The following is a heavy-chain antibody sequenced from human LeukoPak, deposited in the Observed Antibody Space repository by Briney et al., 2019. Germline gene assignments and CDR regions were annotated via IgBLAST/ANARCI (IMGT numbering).Heavy chain of an antibody. CDR3: VSGHSSGWYYFDY. D-gene: IGHD6-19*01. CDR1: GGSISSYY. V-gene: IGHV4-59*08. J-gene: IGHJ4*02. Sequence: PSETLSLTCTVSGGSISSYYWSWIRQPPGKGLEWIGYIYYSGRTNYNPSLKSRVTISVDTSKNQFSLKLSSVTAADTAVYYCVSGHSSGWYYFDYWGQGTLVTVSS. CDR2: IYYSGRT.